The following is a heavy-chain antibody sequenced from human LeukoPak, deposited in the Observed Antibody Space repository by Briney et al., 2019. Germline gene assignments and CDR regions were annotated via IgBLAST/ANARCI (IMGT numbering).Heavy chain of an antibody. V-gene: IGHV3-53*01. J-gene: IGHJ3*02. CDR2: MYSGGTT. D-gene: IGHD3-22*01. CDR3: ARGGNYYDRSGYYSGQALDI. Sequence: GGSLRLSSAASGFTFSSYVMHWVRQAPGKGLEWVSVMYSGGTTYYADSVKGRFTLSRDKSENTLYLQMNSLRAQDTAVYYCARGGNYYDRSGYYSGQALDIWGQGTMVTVSS. CDR1: GFTFSSYV.